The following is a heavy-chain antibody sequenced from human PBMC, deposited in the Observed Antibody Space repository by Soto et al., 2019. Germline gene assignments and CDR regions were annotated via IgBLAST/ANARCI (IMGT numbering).Heavy chain of an antibody. CDR3: AKGAVTTSLYYFDY. V-gene: IGHV3-30*18. CDR2: ISSDGSEK. Sequence: QVQLVESGGGVVQPGWSLRLSCAASGLTFSTYGVQWVRQAPGKGLEWVAVISSDGSEKYYAGSVKGRVSISRDNSKSTLYLQMDSLRAEDTAVYYCAKGAVTTSLYYFDYWGQGTLVTVSS. CDR1: GLTFSTYG. D-gene: IGHD4-17*01. J-gene: IGHJ4*02.